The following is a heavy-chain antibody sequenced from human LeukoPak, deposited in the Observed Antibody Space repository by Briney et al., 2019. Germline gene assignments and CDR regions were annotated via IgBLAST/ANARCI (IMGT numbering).Heavy chain of an antibody. J-gene: IGHJ4*02. V-gene: IGHV3-11*04. Sequence: GGSLRLSRAASGFTFSDYYMSWIRQAPGKGLEWVSYISSSGSTIYYADSVKGRFTISRDNAKNSLYLQMNSLRAEDTAVYYCARARYYYDSSGSYYFDYWGQGTLVTVSS. CDR3: ARARYYYDSSGSYYFDY. CDR1: GFTFSDYY. D-gene: IGHD3-22*01. CDR2: ISSSGSTI.